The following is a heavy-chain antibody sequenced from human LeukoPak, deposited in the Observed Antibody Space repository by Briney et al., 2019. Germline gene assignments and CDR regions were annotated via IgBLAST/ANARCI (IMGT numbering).Heavy chain of an antibody. CDR1: GFTFITSA. Sequence: GGSLRLSCAASGFTFITSAMSWVRQAPGKGLEWVSVISGSGDSTYYADSVKGRFTISRDNSKDTLYLQMNSLRVEDTAIYYCAKSAWAVVFYFDYWGQGTPVTVSS. V-gene: IGHV3-23*01. J-gene: IGHJ4*02. CDR2: ISGSGDST. CDR3: AKSAWAVVFYFDY. D-gene: IGHD3-22*01.